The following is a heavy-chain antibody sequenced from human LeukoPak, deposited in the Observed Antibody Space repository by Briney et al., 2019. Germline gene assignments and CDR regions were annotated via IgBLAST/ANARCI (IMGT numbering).Heavy chain of an antibody. CDR1: GYTFTSYA. D-gene: IGHD3-9*01. J-gene: IGHJ4*02. CDR2: INAGIGNT. CDR3: ARNDVLRYFDWLLSDDSGPAYYFDY. Sequence: ASVKVSCKASGYTFTSYAMHWVRQAPGQRLEWMGWINAGIGNTKYSQKFQGRVTITRDTSASTAYMELSSLRSEDTAVYYCARNDVLRYFDWLLSDDSGPAYYFDYWGQGTLVTVSS. V-gene: IGHV1-3*01.